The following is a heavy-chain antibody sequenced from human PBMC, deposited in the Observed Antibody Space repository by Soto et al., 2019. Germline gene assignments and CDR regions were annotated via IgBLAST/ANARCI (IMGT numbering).Heavy chain of an antibody. CDR2: ISSSSSYI. V-gene: IGHV3-21*01. J-gene: IGHJ5*02. CDR3: ASQYAFLNSVQFDP. CDR1: GFTFSNYN. D-gene: IGHD3-9*01. Sequence: EVQLVESGGGLVKPGGSLRLSCAASGFTFSNYNMNWVRQAPGKGLEWVSSISSSSSYIYYADSVKGRFTISRDNVKNSLDLQMNSLRAEDTAIYFCASQYAFLNSVQFDPRGQVTLVTVSS.